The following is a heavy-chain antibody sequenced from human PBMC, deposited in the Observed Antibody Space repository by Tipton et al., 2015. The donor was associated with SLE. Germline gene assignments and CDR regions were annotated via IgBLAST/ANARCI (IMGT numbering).Heavy chain of an antibody. CDR3: AKFEKTTDFYLDS. CDR2: ISGGGGST. Sequence: SLRLSCATSGFKFSSYALSWVRRAPGQGLEWVSAISGGGGSTYYVDFVKGRFSISIDKSKKTLFLQMNSLRVDDTATYYCAKFEKTTDFYLDSWGQGTLVSVSS. J-gene: IGHJ4*02. D-gene: IGHD1/OR15-1a*01. V-gene: IGHV3-23*01. CDR1: GFKFSSYA.